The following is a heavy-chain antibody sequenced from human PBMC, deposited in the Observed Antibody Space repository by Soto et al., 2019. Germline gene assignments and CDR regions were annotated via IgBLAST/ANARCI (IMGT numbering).Heavy chain of an antibody. CDR1: GFTFSNYA. J-gene: IGHJ4*02. V-gene: IGHV3-23*01. CDR2: MSNSGSRT. D-gene: IGHD3-9*01. CDR3: AKAYFDILTGYFGDY. Sequence: VQLLESGGGLVQPGGSLRLSCAASGFTFSNYAMSWVRQAPGKGLEWVSGMSNSGSRTYYADSVKGRFIISRDNSKNTXXLXXXSLRPEDTAVYYCAKAYFDILTGYFGDYWGQGTLVSVSS.